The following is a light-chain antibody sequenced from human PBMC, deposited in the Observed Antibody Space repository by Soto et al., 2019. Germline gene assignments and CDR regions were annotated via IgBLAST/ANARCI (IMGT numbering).Light chain of an antibody. Sequence: EIVLTQSPGTLSLSPGERATLSCRASQSVSSSYLAWYQQKPGQAPRLLIYGASSRATGIPDRFSGSGSGTDFTLTNSRLEPEDFAVYYCHQYGSSSWTFGQGTKVDIK. CDR1: QSVSSSY. V-gene: IGKV3-20*01. CDR3: HQYGSSSWT. J-gene: IGKJ1*01. CDR2: GAS.